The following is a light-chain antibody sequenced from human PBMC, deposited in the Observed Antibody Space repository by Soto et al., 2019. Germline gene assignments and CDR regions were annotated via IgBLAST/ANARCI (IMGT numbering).Light chain of an antibody. Sequence: EIVMMQSPATLSVSPGERATLSCRANQSVSSNLAWYQQKPGQAPRLLIYGASTRATGIPARFSGSGSGTEVTLTISSLQSEDFAVYYCQQYNNWPPVTFGQGTKLEIK. CDR3: QQYNNWPPVT. J-gene: IGKJ2*01. CDR1: QSVSSN. CDR2: GAS. V-gene: IGKV3-15*01.